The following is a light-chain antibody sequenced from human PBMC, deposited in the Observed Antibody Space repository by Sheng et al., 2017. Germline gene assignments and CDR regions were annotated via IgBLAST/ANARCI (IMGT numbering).Light chain of an antibody. CDR2: DVT. J-gene: IGLJ1*01. Sequence: SALTQPASVSGSPGQSITISCTGTSSDVGGYSYVSWYQQHPGKAPKLMIYDVTNRPSGVSNRFSASKSGNTASLTISGLQAEDEADYYCSSYTSSSTLVFGTGTKVTVL. CDR3: SSYTSSSTLV. V-gene: IGLV2-14*01. CDR1: SSDVGGYSY.